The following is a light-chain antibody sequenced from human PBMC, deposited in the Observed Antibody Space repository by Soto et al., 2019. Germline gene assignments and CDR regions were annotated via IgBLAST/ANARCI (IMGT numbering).Light chain of an antibody. J-gene: IGLJ3*02. Sequence: QSVLTQPPSVSGAPGQRVTISCTGSSSNIGGGYNVHWYQQLPGTAPKLLIYGNSNRPSGVPDRFSGSKSGTSASLAITGLQAEDEADYYCQSYDSSLSGWVFGGGTNVTVL. CDR3: QSYDSSLSGWV. CDR2: GNS. CDR1: SSNIGGGYN. V-gene: IGLV1-40*01.